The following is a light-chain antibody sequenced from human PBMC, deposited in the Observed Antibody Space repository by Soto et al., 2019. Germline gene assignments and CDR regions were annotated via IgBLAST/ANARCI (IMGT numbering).Light chain of an antibody. CDR3: QQTRSYPST. J-gene: IGKJ4*01. Sequence: IQLTQSPSSLSASVGDSVTITCRASQGITSYLAWYQQKPGKAPNLLIYGASTLQSGVPSRVSGSGSGTDFTLTINSLQAEDLATYYCQQTRSYPSTFGGGTKVDIK. V-gene: IGKV1-9*01. CDR2: GAS. CDR1: QGITSY.